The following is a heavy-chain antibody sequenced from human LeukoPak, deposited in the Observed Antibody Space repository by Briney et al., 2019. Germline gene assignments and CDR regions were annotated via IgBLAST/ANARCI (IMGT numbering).Heavy chain of an antibody. CDR1: GFTFRSYE. J-gene: IGHJ6*02. V-gene: IGHV3-48*03. D-gene: IGHD6-25*01. Sequence: QPGRSLRLSCAASGFTFRSYEMNWVRQAPGKGLEWVSYISSSGSTIYYADSVKGRFTISRDNAKNSLYLQMNSLRAEDTAVYYCARDGGAVLAANLNYYYYGLDVWGQGTTVTVSS. CDR3: ARDGGAVLAANLNYYYYGLDV. CDR2: ISSSGSTI.